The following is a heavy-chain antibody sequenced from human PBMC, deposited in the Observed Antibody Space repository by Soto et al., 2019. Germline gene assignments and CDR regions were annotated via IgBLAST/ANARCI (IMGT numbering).Heavy chain of an antibody. Sequence: GTLTQSCVAYGCDVSHRWMTWVRQAAGKGLEWVGRIKSETDGGTADYAAPVKGRATISRDDSKNTVYLQMNSLKTEDTAVYYCTTGIYYDILTGYHNVAYWGQGALVTVSS. J-gene: IGHJ4*02. CDR3: TTGIYYDILTGYHNVAY. V-gene: IGHV3-15*01. CDR2: IKSETDGGTA. D-gene: IGHD3-9*01. CDR1: GCDVSHRW.